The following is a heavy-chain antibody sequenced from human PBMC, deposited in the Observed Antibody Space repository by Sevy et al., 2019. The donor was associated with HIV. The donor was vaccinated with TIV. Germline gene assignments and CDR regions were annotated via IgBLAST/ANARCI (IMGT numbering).Heavy chain of an antibody. CDR1: GGSISSSSYY. Sequence: SDTLSLTCTVSGGSISSSSYYWGWIHQPPGKGLEWIGNIYYSGSSYYNPSLNSRVTISVVTSKNQFSLKLTSVTAADTAVYYCAGFEYGDYTNLFDPWGQGTLVTVSS. CDR3: AGFEYGDYTNLFDP. CDR2: IYYSGSS. V-gene: IGHV4-39*01. D-gene: IGHD4-17*01. J-gene: IGHJ5*02.